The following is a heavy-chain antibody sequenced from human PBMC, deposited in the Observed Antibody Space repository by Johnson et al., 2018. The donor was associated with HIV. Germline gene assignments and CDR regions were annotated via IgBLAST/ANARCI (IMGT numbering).Heavy chain of an antibody. CDR2: ISYDGTTT. CDR3: ARDRGAFDI. Sequence: VQLVESGGGVVQPGRSLRLSCAASGFTFSSYAMHWVRQAPGKGLEWVAVISYDGTTTAYADSVKGRYTISRDNSKNTLYLQMNSLRAEETAVYYCARDRGAFDIWGQGTMVTVSS. V-gene: IGHV3-30*04. CDR1: GFTFSSYA. J-gene: IGHJ3*02.